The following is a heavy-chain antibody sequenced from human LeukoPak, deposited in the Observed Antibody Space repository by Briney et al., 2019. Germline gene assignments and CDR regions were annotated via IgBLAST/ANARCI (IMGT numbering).Heavy chain of an antibody. Sequence: GGSLRLSCAASGFTFSSYAMSWVRQAPGKGLGLDSAISVSGGRTYYADSVQGRFITSRDNSKNTLYLQMNSLGAEETALYYCAKVVRGVITRVFYYFDYWGQGTLVTVSS. D-gene: IGHD3-10*02. CDR3: AKVVRGVITRVFYYFDY. CDR1: GFTFSSYA. J-gene: IGHJ4*02. CDR2: ISVSGGRT. V-gene: IGHV3-23*01.